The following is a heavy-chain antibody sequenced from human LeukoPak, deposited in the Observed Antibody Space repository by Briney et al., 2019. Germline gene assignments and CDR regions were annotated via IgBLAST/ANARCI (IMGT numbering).Heavy chain of an antibody. CDR1: GFTFSSYW. CDR3: ARASDYDFWSGYYTSNYYYYYYMDV. V-gene: IGHV3-7*01. J-gene: IGHJ6*03. Sequence: QPGGSLRLSCAASGFTFSSYWMSWVRQAPGQGLEWVANIKQDDSEKSYVDSVKGRFTISRDNAKNSLYLQMNSLRAEDTAVYYCARASDYDFWSGYYTSNYYYYYYMDVWGKGTTVTVSS. D-gene: IGHD3-3*01. CDR2: IKQDDSEK.